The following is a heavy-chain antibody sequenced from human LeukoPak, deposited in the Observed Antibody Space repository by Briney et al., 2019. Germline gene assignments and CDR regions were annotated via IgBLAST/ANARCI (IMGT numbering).Heavy chain of an antibody. D-gene: IGHD6-19*01. J-gene: IGHJ4*02. CDR1: GFSLTTSGAG. Sequence: SGPTLVKPTETLTLTCTFSGFSLTTSGAGVGWIRQPPGKALEWLTLIYWDDEKRFSPSLKSRLTITKDTFKNQVVLTMTNMDPVDTATFYCARYLAVTGTGSFDYWGQGTLVTVSS. CDR2: IYWDDEK. CDR3: ARYLAVTGTGSFDY. V-gene: IGHV2-5*02.